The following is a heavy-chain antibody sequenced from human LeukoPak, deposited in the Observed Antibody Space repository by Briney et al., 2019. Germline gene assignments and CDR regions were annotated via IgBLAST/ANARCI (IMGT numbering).Heavy chain of an antibody. CDR2: ISSSGSTI. V-gene: IGHV3-11*01. Sequence: GGSLRLSRAASGFTFSDYYMSWIRQAPGKGLEWVSYISSSGSTIYYADSVKGRFTIARDNAKNSLYLQMNSLRAEDTAVYYCARDPELVWLGSPKFYFDLWGQGTLVTVSS. J-gene: IGHJ4*02. CDR1: GFTFSDYY. CDR3: ARDPELVWLGSPKFYFDL. D-gene: IGHD3-10*01.